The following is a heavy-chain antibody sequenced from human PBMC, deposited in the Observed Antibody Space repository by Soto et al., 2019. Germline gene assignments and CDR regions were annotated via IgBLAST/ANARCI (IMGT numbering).Heavy chain of an antibody. CDR1: GGSISSSSYY. CDR2: IYYSGST. Sequence: PSETLSLTCTVSGGSISSSSYYWGWIRQPPGKGLEWIGSIYYSGSTYYNPSLKSRVTISVDTSKNQFSLKLSSVTAADTAVYYCARQSSAYYGSGSYYRRGNWFDPWGKGTLVTVSS. J-gene: IGHJ5*02. D-gene: IGHD3-10*01. V-gene: IGHV4-39*01. CDR3: ARQSSAYYGSGSYYRRGNWFDP.